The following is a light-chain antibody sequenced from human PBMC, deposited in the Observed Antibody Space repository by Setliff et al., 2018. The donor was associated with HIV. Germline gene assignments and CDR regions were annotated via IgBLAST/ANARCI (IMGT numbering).Light chain of an antibody. CDR1: NSNVGGFNL. CDR2: EVI. V-gene: IGLV2-23*02. Sequence: QSVLTQPASVSGSPGQSITISCTGTNSNVGGFNLVSWYQQYPGRAPKLIIYEVIKRPSGISNRFSGSKSGNTASLTISGLQAEDEADYYCLSYIGDGTFLYVFGTGTKVTVL. J-gene: IGLJ1*01. CDR3: LSYIGDGTFLYV.